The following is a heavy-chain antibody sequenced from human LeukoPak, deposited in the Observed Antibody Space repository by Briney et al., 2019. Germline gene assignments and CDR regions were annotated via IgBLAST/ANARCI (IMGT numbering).Heavy chain of an antibody. CDR3: ARDGRYYYGSGSSNWFDP. J-gene: IGHJ5*02. CDR2: IYYSGST. D-gene: IGHD3-10*01. V-gene: IGHV4-59*01. Sequence: SQTLSLTCTVSGGSISSYYWSWIRQPPGKGLEWIGYIYYSGSTNYNPSLKSRVTISVDTSKNQFSLKLSSVTAADTAVYYCARDGRYYYGSGSSNWFDPWGQGTLVTVSS. CDR1: GGSISSYY.